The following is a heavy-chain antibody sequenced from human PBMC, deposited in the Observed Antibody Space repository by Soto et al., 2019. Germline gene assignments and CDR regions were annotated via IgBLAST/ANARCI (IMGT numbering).Heavy chain of an antibody. CDR3: AHTMAPRIFDY. D-gene: IGHD3-3*01. Sequence: ASVKVSCKGIGYSFTSHYMHWVRQAPGQGLEWMGTIHPGGVNIAYAQKFQGRVTMTKDTSTSTVYMELTNMDPADTATYYCAHTMAPRIFDYWGQGTLVTVSS. V-gene: IGHV1-46*01. CDR2: IHPGGVNI. CDR1: GYSFTSHY. J-gene: IGHJ4*02.